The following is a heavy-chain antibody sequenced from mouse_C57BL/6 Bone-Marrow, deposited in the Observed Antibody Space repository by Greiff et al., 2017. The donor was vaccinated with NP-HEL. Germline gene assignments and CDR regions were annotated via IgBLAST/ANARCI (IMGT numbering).Heavy chain of an antibody. D-gene: IGHD2-1*01. J-gene: IGHJ3*01. V-gene: IGHV5-12*01. CDR1: GFTFSDYY. CDR2: ISNGGGST. CDR3: ARRRGNYAWFAY. Sequence: DVQLVESGGGLVQPGGSLKLSCAASGFTFSDYYMYWVRQTPEKRLEWVAYISNGGGSTYYPDTVKGRFTISRDNAKNTLYLQMSRLKSEDTAMYYCARRRGNYAWFAYWGQGTLATVSA.